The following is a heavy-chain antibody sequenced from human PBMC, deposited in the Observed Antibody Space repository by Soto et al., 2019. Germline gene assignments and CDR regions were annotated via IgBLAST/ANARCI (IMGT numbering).Heavy chain of an antibody. CDR1: GFTFSSYS. D-gene: IGHD3-10*01. V-gene: IGHV3-48*01. J-gene: IGHJ4*02. CDR2: ISSSSSTI. Sequence: EVQLVESGGGLVQPGGSLRLSCAASGFTFSSYSMNWVRQAPGKGLEWVSYISSSSSTIYYADSVKGRFTISRDNAKNSRYLKMNSLRAEDTAVYYWASIYYGSGNPVGYWGQGTLVTVSS. CDR3: ASIYYGSGNPVGY.